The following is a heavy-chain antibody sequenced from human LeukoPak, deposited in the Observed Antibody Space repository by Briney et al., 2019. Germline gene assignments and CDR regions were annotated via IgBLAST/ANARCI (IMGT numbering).Heavy chain of an antibody. Sequence: GGSLRLSCAASGFTFSSYAMSWVRQAPGKGLEWVSDISSSGTTIYYADSVKGRFTISRDNAENSLYLQMNSLRAEDTAVYYCARKYCSTTSCLFDNWGQGTLVTVSS. J-gene: IGHJ4*02. D-gene: IGHD2-2*01. CDR2: ISSSGTTI. V-gene: IGHV3-48*03. CDR1: GFTFSSYA. CDR3: ARKYCSTTSCLFDN.